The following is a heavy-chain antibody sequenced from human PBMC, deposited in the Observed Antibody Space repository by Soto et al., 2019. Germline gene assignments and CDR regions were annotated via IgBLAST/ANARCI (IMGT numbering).Heavy chain of an antibody. V-gene: IGHV4-59*01. CDR2: IYYSGST. CDR1: GGSISSYY. Sequence: QVQLQESGPGLVKASETLSLTCTVSGGSISSYYWSWIRQPPGKGLEWIGYIYYSGSTNYNPSLKSRVTISVDTSKNQFSLKLSSVTAADTAVYYCARGGVWDYWGQGTLVTVSS. J-gene: IGHJ4*02. D-gene: IGHD1-26*01. CDR3: ARGGVWDY.